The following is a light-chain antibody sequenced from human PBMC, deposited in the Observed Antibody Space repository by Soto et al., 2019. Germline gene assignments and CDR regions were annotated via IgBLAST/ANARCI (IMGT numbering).Light chain of an antibody. CDR3: SSYTSSGTLYV. J-gene: IGLJ1*01. V-gene: IGLV2-14*01. CDR1: SSDVGGYNY. CDR2: DVS. Sequence: QSVLTQPASVSGSPGQSITISCTGTSSDVGGYNYVSWYQQHPGKAPKLMIYDVSNRPSGVSNRFSGSKSGNTASLTISGLQAEDEADYYCSSYTSSGTLYVFGTGTKATVL.